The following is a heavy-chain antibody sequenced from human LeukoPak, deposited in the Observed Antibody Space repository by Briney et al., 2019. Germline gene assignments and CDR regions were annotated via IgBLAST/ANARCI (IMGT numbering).Heavy chain of an antibody. CDR2: ISSGSTYM. J-gene: IGHJ3*02. V-gene: IGHV3-21*01. CDR3: GRVGGRSKAAKGGAFDI. Sequence: GSLRLSCAASGFTFSSYSMNWVRQAPGKGLEWVSSISSGSTYMYYADSVKGRFTISRDNAQNSMYLQMNSLRAEDTAVYYCGRVGGRSKAAKGGAFDIWGQGTMVTVSS. D-gene: IGHD6-6*01. CDR1: GFTFSSYS.